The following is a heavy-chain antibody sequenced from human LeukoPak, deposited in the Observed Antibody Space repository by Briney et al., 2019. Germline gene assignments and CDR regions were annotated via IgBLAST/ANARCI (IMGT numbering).Heavy chain of an antibody. CDR2: IYPGDSDT. J-gene: IGHJ4*02. D-gene: IGHD2-15*01. CDR3: ARLGTSATYFEF. CDR1: GYSFIRNW. V-gene: IGHV5-51*01. Sequence: GESLKISCKGSGYSFIRNWIGWVRQMPGKGLEWMAIIYPGDSDTRYSPSFQGQVTISADKSTSTAYLQWSSLTASDTAMYYCARLGTSATYFEFWGQGTLVTVPS.